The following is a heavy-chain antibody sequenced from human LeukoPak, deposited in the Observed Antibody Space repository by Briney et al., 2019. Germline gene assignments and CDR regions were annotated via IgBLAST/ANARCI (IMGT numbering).Heavy chain of an antibody. CDR3: AKDESYYGSGSYNFDY. J-gene: IGHJ4*02. Sequence: GGSLRLSCAASGFTFDDYGMSWVRQAPGKGLEWVSGINWSGGSTGYVDSVKGRFTISRDNAKNTLYLQMNSLRAEDTAVYYCAKDESYYGSGSYNFDYWGQGTLVTVSS. CDR2: INWSGGST. CDR1: GFTFDDYG. D-gene: IGHD3-10*01. V-gene: IGHV3-20*04.